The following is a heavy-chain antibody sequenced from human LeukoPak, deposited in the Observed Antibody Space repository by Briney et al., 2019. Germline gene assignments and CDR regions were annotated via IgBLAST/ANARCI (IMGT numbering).Heavy chain of an antibody. D-gene: IGHD2-8*01. Sequence: GGSQRLSCAASGFTFTTYAMSWVRQAPGKGLEWVSAISGSGGRTNYADSVKGRFTISRDNSKNTLYLQMNSLRAEDTAVYYCSRENGAFSPFGYWGQGTLVTVLS. CDR1: GFTFTTYA. CDR2: ISGSGGRT. V-gene: IGHV3-23*01. CDR3: SRENGAFSPFGY. J-gene: IGHJ4*02.